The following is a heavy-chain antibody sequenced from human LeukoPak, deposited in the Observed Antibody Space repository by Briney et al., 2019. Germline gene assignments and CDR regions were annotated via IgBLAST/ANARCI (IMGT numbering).Heavy chain of an antibody. CDR3: ARVNYDGSGYNFDY. CDR2: IYHSGST. CDR1: GGSISSGGYS. J-gene: IGHJ4*02. Sequence: SETLFLTCAVSGGSISSGGYSWSWIRQPPGKGLEWIGYIYHSGSTYYNPSLKSRVTISVDRSKNQFSLKLSSVTAADTAVYYCARVNYDGSGYNFDYWAREPWSPSPQ. D-gene: IGHD3-22*01. V-gene: IGHV4-30-2*01.